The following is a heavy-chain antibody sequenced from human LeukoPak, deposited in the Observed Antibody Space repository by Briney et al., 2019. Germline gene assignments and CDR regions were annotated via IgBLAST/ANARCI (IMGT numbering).Heavy chain of an antibody. V-gene: IGHV3-30*18. J-gene: IGHJ4*02. CDR3: AKDRKHLYYYDSSGRPLPDY. CDR2: ISYAGSNK. CDR1: GFTFSSYG. Sequence: GSLRLSCAASGFTFSSYGMHWVRQAPGKGLEWVAVISYAGSNKYYADSVKGRFTISRDNSKNTLYLQMNSLRAEDTAVYYCAKDRKHLYYYDSSGRPLPDYWGQGTLVTVSS. D-gene: IGHD3-22*01.